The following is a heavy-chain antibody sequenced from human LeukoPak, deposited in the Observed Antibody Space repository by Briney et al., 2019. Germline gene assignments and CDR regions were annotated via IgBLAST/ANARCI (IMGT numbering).Heavy chain of an antibody. CDR1: GGTFSSYA. J-gene: IGHJ5*02. D-gene: IGHD2-2*01. V-gene: IGHV1-69*04. Sequence: ASVKVSCKASGGTFSSYAISWVRQAPGQGLEWMGRIIPILGIANYAQKFQGRVTITADKSTSTAYMELSSLRSEDTAVYYCAEGRYCSSTSCYNNWFDPWGQGTLVTVSS. CDR2: IIPILGIA. CDR3: AEGRYCSSTSCYNNWFDP.